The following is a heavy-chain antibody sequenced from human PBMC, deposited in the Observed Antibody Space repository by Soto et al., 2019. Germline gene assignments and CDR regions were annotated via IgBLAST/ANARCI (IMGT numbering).Heavy chain of an antibody. CDR3: ARLSWRGYYPEDFDY. CDR2: IYYSGST. V-gene: IGHV4-39*01. Sequence: SETLSLTCTVSGGSISSSSYYWGWIRQPPGKGLEWIGSIYYSGSTYYNPSLKSRVTISVDTSENQFSLKLSSVTAADTAVYYCARLSWRGYYPEDFDYWGQGTLATVSS. D-gene: IGHD3-3*01. CDR1: GGSISSSSYY. J-gene: IGHJ4*02.